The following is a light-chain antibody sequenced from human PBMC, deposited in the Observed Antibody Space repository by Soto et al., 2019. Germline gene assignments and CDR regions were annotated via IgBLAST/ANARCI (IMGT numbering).Light chain of an antibody. CDR2: GEF. V-gene: IGKV3-15*01. CDR3: QQYNDWPLT. Sequence: EIVLTQSPGTLSLSPGERATLSCRASQSVRSNLACYQQKPGQAPSLLIYGEFTRATGIPTRFSGTGSGTEFTLTISSLQSEDFALYYCQQYNDWPLTFGQGTKGDIK. CDR1: QSVRSN. J-gene: IGKJ1*01.